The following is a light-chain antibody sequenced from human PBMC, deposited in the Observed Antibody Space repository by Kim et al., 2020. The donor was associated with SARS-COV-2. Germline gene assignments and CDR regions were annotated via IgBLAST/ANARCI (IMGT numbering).Light chain of an antibody. CDR2: QDS. V-gene: IGLV3-1*01. CDR1: KLGDKY. CDR3: QAWDSSTFYV. J-gene: IGLJ1*01. Sequence: VSPGQTASITCSGDKLGDKYACWYQQKPGQSPVLVIYQDSKRPSGIPERFSGSNSGNTATLTISGTQAMDEADYYCQAWDSSTFYVFGTGTKVTV.